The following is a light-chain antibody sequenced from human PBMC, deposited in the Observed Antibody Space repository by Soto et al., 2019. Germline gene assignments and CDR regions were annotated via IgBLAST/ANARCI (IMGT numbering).Light chain of an antibody. Sequence: QSALTQPASVSGSPGQSITISCTGTSSDVGSYNLVSWYQQYPGKAPKLMIYEGSKRPSGVSNRFSGSKSGNKASLTISGLQAEDEADYYCFSYAGSSTHVIFGGGTKLTVL. CDR3: FSYAGSSTHVI. CDR1: SSDVGSYNL. CDR2: EGS. V-gene: IGLV2-23*01. J-gene: IGLJ2*01.